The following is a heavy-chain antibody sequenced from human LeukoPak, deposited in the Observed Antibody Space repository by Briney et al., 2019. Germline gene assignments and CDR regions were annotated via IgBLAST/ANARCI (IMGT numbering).Heavy chain of an antibody. CDR2: ISGSDGGT. J-gene: IGHJ3*02. CDR1: GFTFSFYA. V-gene: IGHV3-23*01. Sequence: WGSLRLSCAASGFTFSFYARSWVRQAPGTGLEWVSAISGSDGGTYHASPVKGRFTISSANSKNTLYMQMNSLRAEDTAVYYCAKDQWQSIAAAGTAAFDIWGQGTMVTVSS. CDR3: AKDQWQSIAAAGTAAFDI. D-gene: IGHD6-13*01.